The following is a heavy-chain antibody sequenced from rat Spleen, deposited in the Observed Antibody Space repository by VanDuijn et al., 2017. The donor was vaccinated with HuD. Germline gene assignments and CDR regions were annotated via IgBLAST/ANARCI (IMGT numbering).Heavy chain of an antibody. Sequence: QVQLKESGPVLVQASETLSLTCTVSGFSLTNYGVIWVRQSPGKGLEWMGIIWGDGNTDYNSALKSRLSINRDTAKSQVFLKMNRLQTDDTAIYYCTRDRLDYWGQGVMVTVSS. CDR3: TRDRLDY. V-gene: IGHV2S75*01. CDR1: GFSLTNYG. CDR2: IWGDGNT. D-gene: IGHD1-5*01. J-gene: IGHJ2*01.